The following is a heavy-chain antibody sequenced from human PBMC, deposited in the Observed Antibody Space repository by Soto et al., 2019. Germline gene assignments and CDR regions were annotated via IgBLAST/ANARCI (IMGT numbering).Heavy chain of an antibody. Sequence: SETLSLTCAVYGGSFSGYYWSWIRQPPGKGLEWIGEINHSGSTNYNPSLKSRVTISVDTSKNQFSLKLSSVTAADTAVYYCARLTKQEWLLLRNPYYFDYWGQGTLVTVSS. CDR1: GGSFSGYY. J-gene: IGHJ4*02. D-gene: IGHD3-22*01. CDR2: INHSGST. CDR3: ARLTKQEWLLLRNPYYFDY. V-gene: IGHV4-34*01.